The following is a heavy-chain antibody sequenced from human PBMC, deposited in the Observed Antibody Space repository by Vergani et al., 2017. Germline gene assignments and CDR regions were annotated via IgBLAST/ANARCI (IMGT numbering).Heavy chain of an antibody. Sequence: QVQLVQSGAEVKKPGSSVKVSCKASGDTFSSYAISWVRQAPGQGLEWMGRIIPIFGTANYAQKFQGRVTITAAESTSTAYMERSSLRSEDTAVYYCAGDGWFGELVPSDYYYGMDVWGQGTTVTVSS. V-gene: IGHV1-69*18. CDR3: AGDGWFGELVPSDYYYGMDV. CDR1: GDTFSSYA. CDR2: IIPIFGTA. J-gene: IGHJ6*02. D-gene: IGHD3-10*01.